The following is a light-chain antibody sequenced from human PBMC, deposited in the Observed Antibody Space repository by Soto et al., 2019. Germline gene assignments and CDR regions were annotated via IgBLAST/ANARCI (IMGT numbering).Light chain of an antibody. J-gene: IGLJ2*01. V-gene: IGLV2-14*03. CDR3: TSWTTSTTMK. CDR2: DVN. CDR1: SRDVGAYNY. Sequence: QSVLTQPAALSGSPGQSITISCTGTSRDVGAYNYVPWYQHHPGKAPKLMIYDVNIRPSGVSNRFSGSKSGNTASLTISGLQAEDEADYYCTSWTTSTTMKFGGGTK.